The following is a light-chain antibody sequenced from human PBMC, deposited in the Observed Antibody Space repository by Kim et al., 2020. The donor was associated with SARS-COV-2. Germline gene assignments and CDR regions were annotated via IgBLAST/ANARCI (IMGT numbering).Light chain of an antibody. CDR2: GAS. CDR3: KQYDISHWT. Sequence: EIVLTQSPGTLSLSPGERATLSCRASQSVSSSDLAWYQQQPGQAPRLLIYGASSRATGIPDRFSGSASGTDFTLTINRLEPEDFAVYYCKQYDISHWTFGQGTKGEIK. CDR1: QSVSSSD. J-gene: IGKJ1*01. V-gene: IGKV3-20*01.